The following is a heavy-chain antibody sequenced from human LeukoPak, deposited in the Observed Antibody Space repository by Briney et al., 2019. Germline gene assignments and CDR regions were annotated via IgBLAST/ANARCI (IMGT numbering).Heavy chain of an antibody. J-gene: IGHJ4*02. CDR1: GFTFSRHT. Sequence: GGSLRLSCAASGFTFSRHTMTWVRQAPGKGLEWVSSISYSSTSIYYADSVKGRFTISRDNAKNSLYLQMNSLRAEDTAVYYCARVYCSATTCYRVHFDYWGQGTLVIVSS. V-gene: IGHV3-21*01. CDR3: ARVYCSATTCYRVHFDY. D-gene: IGHD2-2*02. CDR2: ISYSSTSI.